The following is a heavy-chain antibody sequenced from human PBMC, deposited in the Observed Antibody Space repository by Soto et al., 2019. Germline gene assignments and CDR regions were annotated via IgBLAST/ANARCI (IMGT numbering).Heavy chain of an antibody. Sequence: EMQLVESGGGLVQPGGSLRLSCAASGFTFSNYDMIWVRQATGKGLEWVSAIGSAGDTYYSGSVKGRYAISRENAKNSLYLQMNSVTPGDTAVYCCARGGYASGYILYAMDAWGQGTTVTVSS. CDR2: IGSAGDT. D-gene: IGHD6-19*01. V-gene: IGHV3-13*01. J-gene: IGHJ6*02. CDR3: ARGGYASGYILYAMDA. CDR1: GFTFSNYD.